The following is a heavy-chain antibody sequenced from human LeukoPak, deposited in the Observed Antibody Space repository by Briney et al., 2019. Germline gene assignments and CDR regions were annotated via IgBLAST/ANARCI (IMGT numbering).Heavy chain of an antibody. CDR3: ARDWYNNSDAFDL. CDR1: GLTFSSYA. V-gene: IGHV3-23*01. D-gene: IGHD4-11*01. J-gene: IGHJ3*01. CDR2: ISGSGGST. Sequence: PGGSLRLSCAASGLTFSSYAMSWVRQAPGKGLEWVSAISGSGGSTYYADSVKGRFTISRDNAKNSLYLQMNSLRAEDTAVYYCARDWYNNSDAFDLWGQGTMVTVSS.